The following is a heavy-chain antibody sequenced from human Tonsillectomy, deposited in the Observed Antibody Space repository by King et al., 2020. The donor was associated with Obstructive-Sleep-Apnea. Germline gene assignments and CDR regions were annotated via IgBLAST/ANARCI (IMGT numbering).Heavy chain of an antibody. Sequence: VQLVESGAEVKKPGASVKVSCKASGYTFTSNYMHWVRQAPGQGLEWMGIINPSGGSTSYAQNFQGRVTLTRDTSTSTVYMELSSLRSEDTAVYCCARDLRRSEVGARDAFDAWGQGTMVTVSS. CDR3: ARDLRRSEVGARDAFDA. D-gene: IGHD1-26*01. J-gene: IGHJ3*01. CDR1: GYTFTSNY. V-gene: IGHV1-46*03. CDR2: INPSGGST.